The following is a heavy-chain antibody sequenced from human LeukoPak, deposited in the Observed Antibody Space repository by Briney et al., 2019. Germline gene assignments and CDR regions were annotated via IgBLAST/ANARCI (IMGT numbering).Heavy chain of an antibody. D-gene: IGHD3-9*01. Sequence: PGGSLRLSCAASGFTFSSYAMSWVRQAPGKGLEWVSAISGSGGSTYYADSVKGRFTISRDNSKNTLYLQMNSLRAEDTAVYYCAKVSRHFDWLLSAFDYWGQGTLVTVSS. CDR1: GFTFSSYA. CDR2: ISGSGGST. J-gene: IGHJ4*02. CDR3: AKVSRHFDWLLSAFDY. V-gene: IGHV3-23*01.